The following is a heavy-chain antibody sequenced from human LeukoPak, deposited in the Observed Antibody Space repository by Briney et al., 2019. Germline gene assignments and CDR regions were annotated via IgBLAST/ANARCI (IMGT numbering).Heavy chain of an antibody. CDR1: GFTFSSYG. CDR3: ARGNTMAGLGDAFDI. Sequence: GGSLRLSCAASGFTFSSYGMHWVRQAPGKGLEWVAVISYDGSNKYYADSVKGRFTISRDNSKNTLYLQMNSLRAEDTAVYYCARGNTMAGLGDAFDIWGQGTMVTVSS. CDR2: ISYDGSNK. J-gene: IGHJ3*02. D-gene: IGHD6-19*01. V-gene: IGHV3-30*03.